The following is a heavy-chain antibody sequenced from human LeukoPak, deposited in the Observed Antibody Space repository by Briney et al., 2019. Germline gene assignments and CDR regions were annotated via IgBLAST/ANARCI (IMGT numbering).Heavy chain of an antibody. Sequence: GGSLRLSCAASGFTFSNYWMSWVRQAPGKGLEWVANIKQDGSEKYYVDSVKGRFTISKDNAKNSLYLQMNSLRAEDTAVYYCARVGYSYGLWGQGTLVTVSS. D-gene: IGHD5-18*01. CDR2: IKQDGSEK. CDR3: ARVGYSYGL. CDR1: GFTFSNYW. V-gene: IGHV3-7*01. J-gene: IGHJ4*02.